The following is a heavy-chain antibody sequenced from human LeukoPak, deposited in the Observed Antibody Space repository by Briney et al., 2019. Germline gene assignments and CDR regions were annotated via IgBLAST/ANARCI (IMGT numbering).Heavy chain of an antibody. CDR1: GYTFTSYG. J-gene: IGHJ4*02. V-gene: IGHV1-18*01. Sequence: ASVKVSCKASGYTFTSYGISWVRQAPGQGLEWMGWISAYNGNTSYAQKLQGRVTMTTDTSTSTAYMELRSLRSDDTAVYYCAREDYDILTGYSKSYYFDYWGQGTLVTVSS. D-gene: IGHD3-9*01. CDR2: ISAYNGNT. CDR3: AREDYDILTGYSKSYYFDY.